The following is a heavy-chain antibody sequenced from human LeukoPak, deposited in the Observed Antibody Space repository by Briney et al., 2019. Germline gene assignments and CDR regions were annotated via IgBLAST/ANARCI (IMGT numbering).Heavy chain of an antibody. CDR3: ARAFDTVANGDY. J-gene: IGHJ4*02. D-gene: IGHD2-15*01. Sequence: VSVKVSCKASGYTFTSYAMHWVRQAPGQRLEWMGWINAGNGNTKYSQKFQGRVTITRDTSASTAYMELSSLRSEDTAVYYCARAFDTVANGDYWGQGTLVTVSS. CDR1: GYTFTSYA. V-gene: IGHV1-3*01. CDR2: INAGNGNT.